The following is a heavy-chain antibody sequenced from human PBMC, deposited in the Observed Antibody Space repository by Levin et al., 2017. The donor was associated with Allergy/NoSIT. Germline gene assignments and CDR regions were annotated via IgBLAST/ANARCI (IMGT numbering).Heavy chain of an antibody. D-gene: IGHD6-19*01. J-gene: IGHJ6*02. CDR1: GFTFSSYG. CDR2: IWYDGSNK. Sequence: GGSLRLSCSASGFTFSSYGMHWVRQAPGKGLEWVAVIWYDGSNKYYGDSVKGRFTISRENSKNTLYLQMNSLRSEDTAVYYCARGSGRSSGWYTRSYYYYGMDVWGQGTTVTVSS. CDR3: ARGSGRSSGWYTRSYYYYGMDV. V-gene: IGHV3-33*01.